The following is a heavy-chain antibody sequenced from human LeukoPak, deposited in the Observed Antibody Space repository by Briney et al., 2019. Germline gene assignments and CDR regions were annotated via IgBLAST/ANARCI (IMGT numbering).Heavy chain of an antibody. Sequence: PGGSLRLSCAASGFTVSSNYMSWVRQAPGKGLEWVSVIYSGGSTYYADSVKGRFTISRDNSKNTLYLQMNSLRAEDTAVYYCASSSMIVVAYYYYSMDVWGKGTPVTISS. D-gene: IGHD3-22*01. CDR3: ASSSMIVVAYYYYSMDV. J-gene: IGHJ6*03. CDR1: GFTVSSNY. V-gene: IGHV3-53*01. CDR2: IYSGGST.